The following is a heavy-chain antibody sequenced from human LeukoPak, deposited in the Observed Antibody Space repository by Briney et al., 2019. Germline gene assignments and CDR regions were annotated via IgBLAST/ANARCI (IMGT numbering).Heavy chain of an antibody. V-gene: IGHV3-30*03. J-gene: IGHJ4*02. D-gene: IGHD5-18*01. Sequence: PGGSLRLSCAASGFTFSSFGMHWVRQAPGKGLEWVAVISYDGSNKYYADSVKGRFSISRDNSKNTLYLQMNSLRGEDTAVYYCARDLSYIGYSFDYWGQGTLVTVSS. CDR3: ARDLSYIGYSFDY. CDR1: GFTFSSFG. CDR2: ISYDGSNK.